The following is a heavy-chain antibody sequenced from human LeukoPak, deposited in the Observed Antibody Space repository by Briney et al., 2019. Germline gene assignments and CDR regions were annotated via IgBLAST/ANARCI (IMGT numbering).Heavy chain of an antibody. CDR1: GGSISSGDYY. CDR3: ARERAYSSNVDY. Sequence: PSETLSLTCTVSGGSISSGDYYWSWIRQPPGKGLECIGYIYYSGSTYYNPSLKSRVTISVDTSKNQFSLKLSSVTAADTAVYYCARERAYSSNVDYWGQGTLVTVSS. V-gene: IGHV4-30-4*01. D-gene: IGHD6-13*01. J-gene: IGHJ4*02. CDR2: IYYSGST.